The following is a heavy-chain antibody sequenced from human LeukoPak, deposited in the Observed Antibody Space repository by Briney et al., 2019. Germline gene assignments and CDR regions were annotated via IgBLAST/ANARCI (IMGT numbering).Heavy chain of an antibody. CDR1: GFTFDDYA. D-gene: IGHD3-22*01. V-gene: IGHV3-9*01. CDR2: ISWNSGSI. Sequence: GGSLRLSCAASGFTFDDYAMHWVRQAPGKGLEWVSGISWNSGSIGYADSVEGRFTISRDNAKNSLYLQMNSLRAEDTALYYCAKDIHDSSGYSHAFDIWGQGTMVTVSS. CDR3: AKDIHDSSGYSHAFDI. J-gene: IGHJ3*02.